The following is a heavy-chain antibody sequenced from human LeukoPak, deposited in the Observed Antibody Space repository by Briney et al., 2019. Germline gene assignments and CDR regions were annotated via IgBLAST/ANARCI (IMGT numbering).Heavy chain of an antibody. Sequence: GASVKVSCKASGYTFTGYYMHWVRQAPGQGLEWMGWINPNSGGTNYAQKFQGRVTMTRDTSISTAYMELSRLRSDDTAVYYCASSEYSSSSGIDYWGQGTLVTVSS. CDR2: INPNSGGT. D-gene: IGHD6-6*01. J-gene: IGHJ4*02. V-gene: IGHV1-2*02. CDR3: ASSEYSSSSGIDY. CDR1: GYTFTGYY.